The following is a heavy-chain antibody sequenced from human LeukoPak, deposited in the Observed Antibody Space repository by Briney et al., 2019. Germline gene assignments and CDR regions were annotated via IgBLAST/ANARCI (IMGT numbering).Heavy chain of an antibody. Sequence: GGSLRLSCAPSGLPFRRNWVSWLRRAPGKGLEWVANIKEDGTEKHYVDSVMGRFTISRDNAKNPLFLQMNGLRDEDTALYYCARERVIAAAGDGFDSWGQGTLVTVSS. CDR2: IKEDGTEK. V-gene: IGHV3-7*01. CDR1: GLPFRRNW. J-gene: IGHJ4*02. CDR3: ARERVIAAAGDGFDS. D-gene: IGHD2-21*01.